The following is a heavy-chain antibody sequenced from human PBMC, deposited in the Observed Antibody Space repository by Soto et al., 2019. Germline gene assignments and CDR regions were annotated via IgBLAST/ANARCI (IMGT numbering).Heavy chain of an antibody. D-gene: IGHD6-19*01. Sequence: QVQLVESGGGGVQPGRSLRLSCAASGFTVSSYAMHWVRQAPGKGLEWVAVISYDGSNKYYADSVQGRFTISRDNSKNTLYLQMNSLRAEDTAVYYCARDREGGWRVISHYCDYWAHGTLVTVSS. J-gene: IGHJ4*01. CDR2: ISYDGSNK. CDR3: ARDREGGWRVISHYCDY. CDR1: GFTVSSYA. V-gene: IGHV3-30-3*01.